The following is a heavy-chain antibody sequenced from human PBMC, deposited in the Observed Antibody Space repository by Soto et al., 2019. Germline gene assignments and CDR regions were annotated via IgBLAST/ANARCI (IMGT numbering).Heavy chain of an antibody. Sequence: GESLRISCRSYGGGFTRYWISWVRQVPGKGLEWMGRIDPSDSYTNYSPSFQGHVTISADKSISTAYLQWSSLKAPDTAMYYCARLHQRGDILTGYSHYYYYGMDVWGRETTVTVSS. CDR2: IDPSDSYT. J-gene: IGHJ6*02. CDR3: ARLHQRGDILTGYSHYYYYGMDV. V-gene: IGHV5-10-1*01. CDR1: GGGFTRYW. D-gene: IGHD3-9*01.